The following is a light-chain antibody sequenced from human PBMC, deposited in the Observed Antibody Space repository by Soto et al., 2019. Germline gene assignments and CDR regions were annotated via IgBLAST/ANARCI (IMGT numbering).Light chain of an antibody. CDR3: CSYVGSYSYV. Sequence: QSVRTQPRSVSGSPGQSVTVSCIGTSSDVGDYNPVSWYQQHPGKAPKLMIYDVSKRPSGVPDRSSGSKSGNTASLTISGLQAEDEADYYCCSYVGSYSYVFGIGTKVTV. J-gene: IGLJ1*01. V-gene: IGLV2-11*01. CDR2: DVS. CDR1: SSDVGDYNP.